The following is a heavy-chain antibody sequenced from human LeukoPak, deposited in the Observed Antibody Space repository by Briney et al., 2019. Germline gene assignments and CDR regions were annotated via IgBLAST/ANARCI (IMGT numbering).Heavy chain of an antibody. CDR2: ISVHNGNP. CDR1: GYTFSSYG. CDR3: ARDQYDSVWGSHRPYFDY. J-gene: IGHJ4*02. Sequence: GASVKVSCKASGYTFSSYGISWVRQAPGQGLEWMGWISVHNGNPEYAQKFQGRVIMTTDIFTSTAYMELRSLRSDDTAVYYCARDQYDSVWGSHRPYFDYWGQGTLVTVSS. D-gene: IGHD3-16*02. V-gene: IGHV1-18*01.